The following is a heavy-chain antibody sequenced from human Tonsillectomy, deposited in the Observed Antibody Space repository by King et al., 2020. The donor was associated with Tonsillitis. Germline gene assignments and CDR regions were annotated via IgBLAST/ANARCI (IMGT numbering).Heavy chain of an antibody. CDR2: ISGSGDIT. CDR1: GFTFTNHA. CDR3: ANSXCGDGGCKLMDF. J-gene: IGHJ4*02. Sequence: VQLVESGGGLVQPGGSLRLSCAASGFTFTNHAMHWVRQAPGKGLEWVSRISGSGDITYYTDSVKGRFTISRDNSKNTLYLQMNSLRGEDTAVYYCANSXCGDGGCKLMDFWXQXVLVXVSS. D-gene: IGHD2-21*01. V-gene: IGHV3-23*04.